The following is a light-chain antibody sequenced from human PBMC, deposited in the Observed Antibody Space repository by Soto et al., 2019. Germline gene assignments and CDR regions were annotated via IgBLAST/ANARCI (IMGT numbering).Light chain of an antibody. CDR2: EVS. CDR3: SSYTSITTIV. J-gene: IGLJ1*01. CDR1: TSDVGGYNF. Sequence: QSVLTQPASVSGSLGQSITISCTGTTSDVGGYNFVSWYQHHPGKAPKIIIFEVSDRPSGVSNLFSGSKSGSTASLTISGLQSEDEADYYCSSYTSITTIVFGTVTKLTVL. V-gene: IGLV2-14*01.